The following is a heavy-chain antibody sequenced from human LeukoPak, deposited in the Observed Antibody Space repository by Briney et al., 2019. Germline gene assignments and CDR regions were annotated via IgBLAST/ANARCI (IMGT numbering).Heavy chain of an antibody. CDR1: DGSLSGYY. Sequence: SETLSLTCAVYDGSLSGYYWGWIRQPPGKGLEWIGEINHSGSTNYNPSLKSRVTMSVDTPKNQFSLKLTSVTAADTAVYYCARQSIAARGYYYYMDVWGKGTTVTVSS. CDR2: INHSGST. J-gene: IGHJ6*03. CDR3: ARQSIAARGYYYYMDV. D-gene: IGHD6-6*01. V-gene: IGHV4-34*01.